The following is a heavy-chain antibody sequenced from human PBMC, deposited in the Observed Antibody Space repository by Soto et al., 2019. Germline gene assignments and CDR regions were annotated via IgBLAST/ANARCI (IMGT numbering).Heavy chain of an antibody. CDR3: AVSTGGPFWSGYSAPFDY. V-gene: IGHV3-30-3*01. D-gene: IGHD3-3*01. CDR1: GFTFSSYA. Sequence: VQLLESGGGLVQPGGSLRLSCAASGFTFSSYAMHWVRQAPGKGLEWVAVISYDGSNKYYADSVKGRFTISRDNSKNTLYLQMNSLRAEDTAVYYCAVSTGGPFWSGYSAPFDYWGQGTLVTVSS. CDR2: ISYDGSNK. J-gene: IGHJ4*02.